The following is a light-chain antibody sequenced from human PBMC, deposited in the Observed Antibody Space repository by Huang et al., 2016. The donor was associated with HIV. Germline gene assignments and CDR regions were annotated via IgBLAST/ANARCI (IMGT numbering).Light chain of an antibody. CDR1: QDIDTS. CDR3: QQRKSWLT. J-gene: IGKJ4*01. Sequence: EIVLTQSPATLSWYPGEKITLFCRASQDIDTSLAWYQQKTGQAPRLLIYDASQRVTGVPARFTGRGSGKEFALTISRLEFDDFAVYYCQQRKSWLTFGGGTKLEVK. CDR2: DAS. V-gene: IGKV3D-11*01.